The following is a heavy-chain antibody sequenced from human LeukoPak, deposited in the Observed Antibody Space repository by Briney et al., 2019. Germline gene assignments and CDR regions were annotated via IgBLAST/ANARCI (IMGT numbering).Heavy chain of an antibody. CDR3: AGDPWYYYDSSGYYYYYGMDV. CDR2: ISAYNGNT. CDR1: GYTFTSYG. J-gene: IGHJ6*02. Sequence: ASVKVSCKASGYTFTSYGISWVRQAPGQGLEWMGWISAYNGNTNYAQKLQGRVTMTTDTSTSTAYMELRGLRSDDTAVYYCAGDPWYYYDSSGYYYYYGMDVWGQGTTVTVSS. V-gene: IGHV1-18*01. D-gene: IGHD3-22*01.